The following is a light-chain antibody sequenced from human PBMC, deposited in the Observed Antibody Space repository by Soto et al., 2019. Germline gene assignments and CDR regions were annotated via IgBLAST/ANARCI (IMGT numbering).Light chain of an antibody. CDR1: QVISNY. CDR2: AAS. J-gene: IGKJ5*01. Sequence: GDRVTITCRASQVISNYLAWYQQKPGKVPKLLIYAASTLQSGVPSRFSGSGSGTDFTLTISSLQPDDFATYYCQQYITYSTFGQGTRLEIK. CDR3: QQYITYST. V-gene: IGKV1-27*01.